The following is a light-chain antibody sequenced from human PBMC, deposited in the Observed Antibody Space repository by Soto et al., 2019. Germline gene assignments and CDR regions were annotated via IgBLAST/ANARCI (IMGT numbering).Light chain of an antibody. CDR2: DAS. CDR1: QSISSW. CDR3: QQYNSYPQT. Sequence: DIEMTQSPSTLSASVGDRVTITCGASQSISSWLAWYQQKPGKAPKLLIYDASSLESGVPSRFSGSGYGTEFTLTISSLQTDDFATYYCQQYNSYPQTFGQGTKVDIK. V-gene: IGKV1-5*01. J-gene: IGKJ1*01.